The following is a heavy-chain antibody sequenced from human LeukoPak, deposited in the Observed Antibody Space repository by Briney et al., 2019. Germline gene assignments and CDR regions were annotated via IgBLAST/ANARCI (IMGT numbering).Heavy chain of an antibody. CDR2: IRSKAYGGTT. V-gene: IGHV3-49*04. CDR1: GFTFGDYA. Sequence: GGSLRLSCTASGFTFGDYAMSWVRQAPGKGLEWVGFIRSKAYGGTTEYAASVKGRFTISRDDYKSIAYLEMNSLKTEDTAVYYCSRDFVLLWFGELVTAPEYRGQGNLVTVSS. CDR3: SRDFVLLWFGELVTAPEY. D-gene: IGHD3-10*01. J-gene: IGHJ4*02.